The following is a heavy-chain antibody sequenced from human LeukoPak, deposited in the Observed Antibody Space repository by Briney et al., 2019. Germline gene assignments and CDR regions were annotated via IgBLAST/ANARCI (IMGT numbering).Heavy chain of an antibody. V-gene: IGHV3-30-3*01. CDR2: ISYDGSNK. D-gene: IGHD6-13*01. Sequence: PGGSLRLSCAGSGFTFSSYAMHWVRQAPGKGLEWVAVISYDGSNKYYADSVKGRFTISRDNSKNTLYLQMNSLRAEDTAVYYCARVNLPYSSSWHYYYYGMDVWGQGTTVTVSS. CDR3: ARVNLPYSSSWHYYYYGMDV. CDR1: GFTFSSYA. J-gene: IGHJ6*02.